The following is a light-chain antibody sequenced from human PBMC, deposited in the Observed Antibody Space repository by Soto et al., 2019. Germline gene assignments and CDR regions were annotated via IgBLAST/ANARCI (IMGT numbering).Light chain of an antibody. V-gene: IGLV2-18*02. CDR2: EVT. Sequence: QSALTQPPSVSRSPGQSVTISCTGTSSDVGTYNRVSWYQQSPGTGPKLMIYEVTNRPSGVPDRFSGSKSGNTASLTISGLQADDEADYYCSSYTATSTFVIFGGGTKLTVL. CDR1: SSDVGTYNR. J-gene: IGLJ2*01. CDR3: SSYTATSTFVI.